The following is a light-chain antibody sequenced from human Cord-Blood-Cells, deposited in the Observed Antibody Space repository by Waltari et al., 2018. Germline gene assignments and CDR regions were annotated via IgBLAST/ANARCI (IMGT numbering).Light chain of an antibody. CDR1: SSDGGGYNY. J-gene: IGLJ2*01. CDR2: DVS. Sequence: QSDLTQPASVSGSPGQSITLPCTGASSDGGGYNYASSYQQHPGKAPKPMMYDVSNRPSGVSNRFSGSKSGNTASLTISGLQAEDEADYYCSSYTSSSTLEVFGGGTKLTVL. V-gene: IGLV2-14*01. CDR3: SSYTSSSTLEV.